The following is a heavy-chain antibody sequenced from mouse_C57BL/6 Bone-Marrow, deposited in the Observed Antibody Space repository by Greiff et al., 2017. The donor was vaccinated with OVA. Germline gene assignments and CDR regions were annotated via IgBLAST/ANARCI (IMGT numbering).Heavy chain of an antibody. V-gene: IGHV14-3*01. D-gene: IGHD1-1*01. Sequence: EVQLQQSVAELVRPGASVKLSCTASGFNITNSYMHWVKQRPEQGLAWLGRIDPANGNTKYAPKFQGKATITADTSSNTAYLQLSSLPSEDTAIYYGAHYYDGSSYGYFDVWGTGTTVTVSS. CDR2: IDPANGNT. CDR3: AHYYDGSSYGYFDV. J-gene: IGHJ1*03. CDR1: GFNITNSY.